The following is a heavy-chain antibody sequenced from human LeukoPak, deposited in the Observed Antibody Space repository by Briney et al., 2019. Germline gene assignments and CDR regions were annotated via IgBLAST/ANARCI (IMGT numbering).Heavy chain of an antibody. CDR2: IDQGGGET. CDR1: GFTFIAYW. CDR3: ARDGCTSTACPALRGFNH. Sequence: GGSLRVSCEGSGFTFIAYWMSWVRQAPGRGLEWVASIDQGGGETHFADSVRGGVTISRDNARNSLFLQMDSLREADTGVYFTARDGCTSTACPALRGFNHWAQRTQVTVSS. V-gene: IGHV3-7*01. D-gene: IGHD2-2*01. J-gene: IGHJ4*02.